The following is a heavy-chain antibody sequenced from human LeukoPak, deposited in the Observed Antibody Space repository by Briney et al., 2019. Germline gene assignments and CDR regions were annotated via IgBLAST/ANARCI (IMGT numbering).Heavy chain of an antibody. CDR3: ASDLGYCSSTSCYEKYYGMDV. J-gene: IGHJ6*02. CDR2: ISAYNGNT. Sequence: ASVNVSCKASGYTFTSYGISWVRQAPGQGLEWMGWISAYNGNTNYAQKLQGRVTMTTDTSTSTAYMELRSLRSDDTAVYYCASDLGYCSSTSCYEKYYGMDVWGQGTTVTVSS. CDR1: GYTFTSYG. V-gene: IGHV1-18*01. D-gene: IGHD2-2*01.